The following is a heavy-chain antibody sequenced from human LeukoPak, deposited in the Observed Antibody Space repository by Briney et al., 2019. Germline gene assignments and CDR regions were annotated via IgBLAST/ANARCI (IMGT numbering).Heavy chain of an antibody. Sequence: SETLSLTCVVYGGSFSGYYWSWIRQPPGKGLEWIGEINHSGSTNYNPSLKSRVTISVDTSKNQFSLKLSSVTAADTAVYYCARVLYYYDSSGYSPFDYWGQGTLVTVSS. CDR2: INHSGST. V-gene: IGHV4-34*01. J-gene: IGHJ4*02. CDR1: GGSFSGYY. D-gene: IGHD3-22*01. CDR3: ARVLYYYDSSGYSPFDY.